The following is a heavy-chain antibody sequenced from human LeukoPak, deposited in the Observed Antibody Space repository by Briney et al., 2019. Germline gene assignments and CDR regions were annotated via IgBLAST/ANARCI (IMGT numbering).Heavy chain of an antibody. V-gene: IGHV4-59*08. CDR1: GGSISSYY. Sequence: SETLSLTCTVSGGSISSYYWSWIRQPPGKGLEWIGYIYYSGSTNYNPSLKSRVTISVDTSKNQFSLKLSSVTAADTAVYYCARHGGYCSSTSCPTEDYYYYMDVWGKGTTVTISS. D-gene: IGHD2-2*03. CDR3: ARHGGYCSSTSCPTEDYYYYMDV. J-gene: IGHJ6*03. CDR2: IYYSGST.